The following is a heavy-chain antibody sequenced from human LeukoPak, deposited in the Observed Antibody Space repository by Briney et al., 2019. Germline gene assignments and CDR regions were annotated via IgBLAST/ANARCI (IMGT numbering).Heavy chain of an antibody. D-gene: IGHD4-11*01. CDR1: GFTFSSYW. V-gene: IGHV3-7*01. Sequence: RGSLRPSCAASGFTFSSYWMSGVRQAPGKGLEWVANIKQDGTEKYYVDSVKGRSTISRDNTKKSLYQKMNSLRAEHTAVYYCASDRAPVSHDYCYFDYWGQGTVVTVSS. CDR3: ASDRAPVSHDYCYFDY. CDR2: IKQDGTEK. J-gene: IGHJ4*03.